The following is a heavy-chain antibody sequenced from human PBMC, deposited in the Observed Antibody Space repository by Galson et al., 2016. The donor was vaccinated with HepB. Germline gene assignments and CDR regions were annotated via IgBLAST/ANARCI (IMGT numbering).Heavy chain of an antibody. CDR2: ISIHSGNT. Sequence: SVKVSCKASGYKFIDYVISWVRQAPGQGLEWMGWISIHSGNTDYAQKFQDRVTMTTDTSTSTVDMELRSLRSDDTAVYYCARDRSNQDFWGQGTLVTVSS. CDR3: ARDRSNQDF. V-gene: IGHV1-18*04. J-gene: IGHJ4*02. CDR1: GYKFIDYV. D-gene: IGHD1-14*01.